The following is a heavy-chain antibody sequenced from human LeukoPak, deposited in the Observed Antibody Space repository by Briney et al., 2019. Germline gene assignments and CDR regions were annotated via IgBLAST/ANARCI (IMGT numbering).Heavy chain of an antibody. CDR2: IYYSGST. D-gene: IGHD3-10*01. Sequence: SETLSLTCTVSGGSISSSGYYWGWIRQPPGKGLEWIASIYYSGSTYYNPSLKSRVTISVDTSKNQFSLKLSSVTAADTAVYYCATELVYGSGSLPYYYMDVWGKGTTVTVSS. V-gene: IGHV4-39*02. CDR3: ATELVYGSGSLPYYYMDV. CDR1: GGSISSSGYY. J-gene: IGHJ6*03.